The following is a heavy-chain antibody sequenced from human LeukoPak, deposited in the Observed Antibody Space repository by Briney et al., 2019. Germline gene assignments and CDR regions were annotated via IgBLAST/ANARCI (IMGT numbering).Heavy chain of an antibody. D-gene: IGHD3-16*02. CDR1: GYSLTSYW. Sequence: GESLKISCKGSGYSLTSYWIGWVRQMPGKGLEWMGIIYPGDSDTRYSPSFQGQVTISADKSISTAYLQWSSLKASDTAMYYCARQQENYDYVWGSYRYTSFDYWGQGTLVTVSS. V-gene: IGHV5-51*01. J-gene: IGHJ4*02. CDR3: ARQQENYDYVWGSYRYTSFDY. CDR2: IYPGDSDT.